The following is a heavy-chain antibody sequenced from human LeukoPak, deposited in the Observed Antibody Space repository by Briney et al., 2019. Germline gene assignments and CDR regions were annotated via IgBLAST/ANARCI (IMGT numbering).Heavy chain of an antibody. D-gene: IGHD2-15*01. J-gene: IGHJ4*02. Sequence: GGSLRLSCAASGFTFSSYWMHWVRQAPGKGLVWVSRINGDGSSTSYADSVKGRFTISRDNAKNTLYLQMNSLRAEDTAVYYCARGSSVVGLDWGQGTLVTASS. V-gene: IGHV3-74*01. CDR2: INGDGSST. CDR3: ARGSSVVGLD. CDR1: GFTFSSYW.